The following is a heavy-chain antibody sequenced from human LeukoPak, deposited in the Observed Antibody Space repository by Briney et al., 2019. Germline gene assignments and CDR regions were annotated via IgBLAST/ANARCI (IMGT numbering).Heavy chain of an antibody. V-gene: IGHV1-69*13. J-gene: IGHJ3*02. D-gene: IGHD1-1*01. CDR1: GGTFSSYA. Sequence: SVKVSCKASGGTFSSYAVRWERQAPGQGLELMGGIIPIFGTANYAQKFQGRVTITADESTSTAYMELSSLRSEDTAVYYCARNRATSPEFDIWGQGTMVTVSS. CDR3: ARNRATSPEFDI. CDR2: IIPIFGTA.